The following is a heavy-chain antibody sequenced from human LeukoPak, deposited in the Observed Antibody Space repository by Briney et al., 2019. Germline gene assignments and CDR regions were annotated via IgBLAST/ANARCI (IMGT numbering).Heavy chain of an antibody. J-gene: IGHJ4*02. Sequence: GGSLRLSCEASGLTFSSYSMNWVRQAPGEGLEWISYISSLSGTIYYADSVKGRFTVSRDNAKKSLYLQMNSLRAEDTAVYYCARDREFYDILTGYKVSHYFDYWGQGTLVTVSS. D-gene: IGHD3-9*01. CDR3: ARDREFYDILTGYKVSHYFDY. V-gene: IGHV3-48*01. CDR2: ISSLSGTI. CDR1: GLTFSSYS.